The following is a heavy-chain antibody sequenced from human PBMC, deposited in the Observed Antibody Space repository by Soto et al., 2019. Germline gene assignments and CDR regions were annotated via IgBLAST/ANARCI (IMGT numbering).Heavy chain of an antibody. J-gene: IGHJ6*02. CDR3: ARDFGRVVLVLADTLRNYGMDV. CDR2: ISGYNGNT. CDR1: GYTFTSYG. Sequence: QVQLVQSGAEVKKPGASVRVSCKASGYTFTSYGISWVRQAPGQGLEWMGWISGYNGNTNYAQKLQGRVTMTTDTSTGTGYMERRSLRADGTAVYYCARDFGRVVLVLADTLRNYGMDVWGQGTTVTVSS. D-gene: IGHD2-2*01. V-gene: IGHV1-18*01.